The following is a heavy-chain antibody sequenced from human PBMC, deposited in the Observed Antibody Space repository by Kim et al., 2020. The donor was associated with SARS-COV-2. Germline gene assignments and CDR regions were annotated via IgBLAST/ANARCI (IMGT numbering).Heavy chain of an antibody. V-gene: IGHV1-2*02. CDR3: ATTVTTGGFDY. Sequence: ASVKVSCKASGYTFTGYYMHWLRPAPGQGLEWMGWINPNSGGTNYAQKFQGRVTMTRDTSISTAYMELSRLRSDDTAVYYCATTVTTGGFDYWGQGTLVTVSS. CDR1: GYTFTGYY. CDR2: INPNSGGT. J-gene: IGHJ4*02. D-gene: IGHD4-17*01.